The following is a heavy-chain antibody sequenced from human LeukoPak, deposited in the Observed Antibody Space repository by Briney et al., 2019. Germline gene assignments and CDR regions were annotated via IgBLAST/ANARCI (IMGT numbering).Heavy chain of an antibody. J-gene: IGHJ4*02. CDR2: ISYDGSNK. CDR1: GFTFSSYA. V-gene: IGHV3-30*04. Sequence: GGSLRLSCAASGFTFSSYAMHWVRQAPGKGQEWVAVISYDGSNKYYADSVKGRFTISRDNSKNTLYLQMNSLRAEDTAVYYCARAERTGYGDYYYFDYWGQGTLVTVSS. D-gene: IGHD4-17*01. CDR3: ARAERTGYGDYYYFDY.